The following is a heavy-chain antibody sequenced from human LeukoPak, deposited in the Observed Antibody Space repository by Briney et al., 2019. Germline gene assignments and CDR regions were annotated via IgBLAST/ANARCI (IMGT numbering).Heavy chain of an antibody. CDR2: ISGSGGST. Sequence: ETLSLTCTVSGGSITTYDWSWSWVRQAPGKGLEWVSAISGSGGSTYYADSVKGRFTISRDNSKNTLYLQMNSLRAEDTAVYYCATQYGSGSYEFDYWGQGTLVTVSS. V-gene: IGHV3-23*01. D-gene: IGHD3-10*01. CDR3: ATQYGSGSYEFDY. CDR1: GGSITTYD. J-gene: IGHJ4*02.